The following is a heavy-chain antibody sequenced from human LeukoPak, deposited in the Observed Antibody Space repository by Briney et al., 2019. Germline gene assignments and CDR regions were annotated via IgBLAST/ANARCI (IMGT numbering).Heavy chain of an antibody. CDR2: IYHSGST. D-gene: IGHD3-3*01. CDR3: ARLRVTYYDFWSGRGWFDP. J-gene: IGHJ5*02. V-gene: IGHV4-38-2*01. Sequence: SETLSLTCAVSGYSISSGYYWGWIRQRPGEGLEWIGSIYHSGSTYYNPSLKSRVTISVDTSKNQFSLKLSSVTAADTAVYYCARLRVTYYDFWSGRGWFDPWGQGTLVTVSS. CDR1: GYSISSGYY.